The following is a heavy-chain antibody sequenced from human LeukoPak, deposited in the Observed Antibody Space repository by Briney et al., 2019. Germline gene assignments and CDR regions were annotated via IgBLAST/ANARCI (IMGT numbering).Heavy chain of an antibody. V-gene: IGHV4-59*12. Sequence: PSETLSLTCTVSGGSISSYYWSWIRQPPGKGLEWIGYIYYSGSTNYNPSLKNRVTISVDTSKNQFSLKLSSVTAADTAVYYCASSGSYSEYDYWGQGTLVAVSS. J-gene: IGHJ4*02. CDR1: GGSISSYY. CDR2: IYYSGST. CDR3: ASSGSYSEYDY. D-gene: IGHD3-10*01.